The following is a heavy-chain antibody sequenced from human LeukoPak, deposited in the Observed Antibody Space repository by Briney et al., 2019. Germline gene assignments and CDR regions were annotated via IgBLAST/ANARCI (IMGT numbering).Heavy chain of an antibody. CDR3: ARLLNCDFRFFDY. D-gene: IGHD3-3*01. Sequence: SETLSHTRTVSGGPNRSSSYLGRWARQPPGKGLGGIRRIYYSGNTSYHPSLKSRVTISVNTSKNQFSRKLSSVTAADTAVYYCARLLNCDFRFFDYWGQGTLVTVSS. CDR2: IYYSGNT. CDR1: GGPNRSSSYL. V-gene: IGHV4-39*01. J-gene: IGHJ4*02.